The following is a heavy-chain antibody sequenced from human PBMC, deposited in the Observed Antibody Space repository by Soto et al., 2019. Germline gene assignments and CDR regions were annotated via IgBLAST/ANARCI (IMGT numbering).Heavy chain of an antibody. CDR1: GGSISSYY. CDR3: ERQAFYYYASSGYYVFNY. V-gene: IGHV4-59*01. J-gene: IGHJ4*02. CDR2: SYYSGST. Sequence: QVQLQESGPGLVKPSETLSLTCTVSGGSISSYYWSWIRQPPGKGLEWIGYSYYSGSTNYNPSLKSRGTLSVDTSKNQFSLNLISVTAADTAVYYCERQAFYYYASSGYYVFNYWGQGTLVTVSS. D-gene: IGHD3-22*01.